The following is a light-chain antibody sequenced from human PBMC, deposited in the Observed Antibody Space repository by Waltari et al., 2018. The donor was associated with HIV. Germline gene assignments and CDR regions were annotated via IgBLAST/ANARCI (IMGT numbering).Light chain of an antibody. V-gene: IGKV3-15*01. Sequence: EIVMTQSPATLSVSPGERATLSCRASQRVSSNLAWYQQKPGQAPRLLSYGASTRATGIPARFSDSESWTEFTLTISSMQSEDFAVYCCQQYNNWTLAFRQGTKVEIK. J-gene: IGKJ1*01. CDR3: QQYNNWTLA. CDR1: QRVSSN. CDR2: GAS.